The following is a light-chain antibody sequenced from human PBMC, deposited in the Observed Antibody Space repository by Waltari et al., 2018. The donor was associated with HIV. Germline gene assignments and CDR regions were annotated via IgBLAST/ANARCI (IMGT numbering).Light chain of an antibody. CDR1: AGFQPNI. CDR2: VEPSGVF. Sequence: HPVLTHPSSASASLGSSVNLTSTPRAGFQPNILTRHPKRPDRAPQFLMKVEPSGVFNRGSGVSHRFSASASGGDRTLTISNLQSEDEADYFCETWDSTVRVFGDGTRVTVL. V-gene: IGLV4-60*03. J-gene: IGLJ2*01. CDR3: ETWDSTVRV.